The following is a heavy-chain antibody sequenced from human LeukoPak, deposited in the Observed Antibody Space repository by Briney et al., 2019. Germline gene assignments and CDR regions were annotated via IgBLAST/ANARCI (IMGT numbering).Heavy chain of an antibody. D-gene: IGHD2-21*02. J-gene: IGHJ4*02. CDR1: GGSISSGGYY. Sequence: ETLSLTCTVSGGSISSGGYYWSWVRLAPGKGLEWVSTISGSGDYTFYADSVKGRFTISRDNSKNTLYLQMNSLRAEDTAIYYCARDCYSGPFDYWGQGTLVAVSS. V-gene: IGHV3-23*01. CDR2: ISGSGDYT. CDR3: ARDCYSGPFDY.